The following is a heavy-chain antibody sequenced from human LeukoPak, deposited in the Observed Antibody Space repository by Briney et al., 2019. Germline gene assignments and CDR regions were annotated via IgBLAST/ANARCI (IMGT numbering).Heavy chain of an antibody. Sequence: KTSETLSLTCAVYGGSFSGYYWSWIRQPPGKGLEWIGEINHSGSTNYNPSLKSRVTISVDTSKNQFSLKLSSVTAADTAVYYCARGGYCSSTSCYHAWGQGTLVTVSS. CDR3: ARGGYCSSTSCYHA. CDR1: GGSFSGYY. D-gene: IGHD2-2*01. V-gene: IGHV4-34*01. J-gene: IGHJ4*02. CDR2: INHSGST.